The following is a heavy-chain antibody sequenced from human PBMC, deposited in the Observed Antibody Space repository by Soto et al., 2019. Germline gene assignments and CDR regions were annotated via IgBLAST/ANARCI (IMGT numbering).Heavy chain of an antibody. V-gene: IGHV3-43*01. CDR3: ARETLSYGSALGV. CDR2: ISWNGGNT. D-gene: IGHD3-16*01. CDR1: GFKFEDYN. Sequence: GGSLRLSCAASGFKFEDYNMHWVRQAPGKGLEWVSFISWNGGNTFYADSVKGRFTISRDSSKKSVSLQINSLRSEDTALYYCARETLSYGSALGVWGQGTTVTVSS. J-gene: IGHJ6*02.